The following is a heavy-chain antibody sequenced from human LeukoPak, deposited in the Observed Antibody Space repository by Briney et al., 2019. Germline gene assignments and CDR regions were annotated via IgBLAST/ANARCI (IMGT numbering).Heavy chain of an antibody. Sequence: HTGGSLRLSCAASGFTFSSYAMSWVRQAPGKGLEWVSAISGSGGSTYYADSVKGRFAISRDNSKNTLYLQMNSLRAEDTAVYYCAKDPDTAMLDYFDYWGQGTLVTVSS. J-gene: IGHJ4*02. CDR2: ISGSGGST. CDR3: AKDPDTAMLDYFDY. CDR1: GFTFSSYA. V-gene: IGHV3-23*01. D-gene: IGHD5-18*01.